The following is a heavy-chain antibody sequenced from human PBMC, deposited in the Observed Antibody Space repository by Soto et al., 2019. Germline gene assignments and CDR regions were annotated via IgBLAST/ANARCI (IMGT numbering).Heavy chain of an antibody. Sequence: GGSLRLSCAAPGFTFSSYEMNWVRQAPGKGLEWVSYISSSGSTIYYADSVKGRFTISRDNAKNSLYLQMNSLRAEDTAVYYCAREVGATVAEYYFDYWGQGTLVTVSS. J-gene: IGHJ4*02. CDR2: ISSSGSTI. D-gene: IGHD1-26*01. CDR1: GFTFSSYE. CDR3: AREVGATVAEYYFDY. V-gene: IGHV3-48*03.